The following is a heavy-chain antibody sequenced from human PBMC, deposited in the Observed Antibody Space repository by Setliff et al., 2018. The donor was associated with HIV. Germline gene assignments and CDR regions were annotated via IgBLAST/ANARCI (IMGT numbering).Heavy chain of an antibody. V-gene: IGHV4-34*01. J-gene: IGHJ4*02. CDR1: GGSFSGYY. CDR2: INHSGST. D-gene: IGHD6-19*01. CDR3: ARGKGSGWYLRFDH. Sequence: SETLSLTCAVYGGSFSGYYWSWIRQPPGKGLEWIGEINHSGSTNYNPSLKSRVTISVDTSKNQFSLKLSSVTAADTVVYYCARGKGSGWYLRFDHWGQGTLVTVSS.